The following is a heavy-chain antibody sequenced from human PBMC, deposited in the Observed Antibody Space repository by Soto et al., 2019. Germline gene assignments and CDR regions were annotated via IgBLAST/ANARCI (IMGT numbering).Heavy chain of an antibody. V-gene: IGHV1-46*02. CDR2: INPSVGST. Sequence: ASVKVSCKSSTYTYNTHYIHWVRQAPGQGLEWVGVINPSVGSTNYAQKFQGRATMTRDTSTTTFYMEVTSLTSEDTAVYYCVGGSASGVDHWGQGTLVTVS. CDR3: VGGSASGVDH. D-gene: IGHD6-6*01. J-gene: IGHJ4*02. CDR1: TYTYNTHY.